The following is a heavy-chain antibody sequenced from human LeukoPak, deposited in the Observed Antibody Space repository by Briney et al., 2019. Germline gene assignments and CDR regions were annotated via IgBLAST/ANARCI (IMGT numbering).Heavy chain of an antibody. CDR2: INHSGST. D-gene: IGHD2-2*01. CDR3: ARGTRVPAAKRLFDP. Sequence: PSETLSLTCAVYGGSFSGYYWSWIRQPPGKGLEWIGKINHSGSTNYNPSLKSRVTISVDTSKNQFSLKLSSVTAADTAVYYCARGTRVPAAKRLFDPWGQGTLVTVSS. CDR1: GGSFSGYY. V-gene: IGHV4-34*01. J-gene: IGHJ5*02.